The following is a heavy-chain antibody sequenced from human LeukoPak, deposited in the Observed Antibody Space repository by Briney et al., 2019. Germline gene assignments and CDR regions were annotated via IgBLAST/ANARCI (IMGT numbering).Heavy chain of an antibody. CDR2: IYSGGIT. D-gene: IGHD1-26*01. V-gene: IGHV3-53*01. CDR1: GVTVSNNY. CDR3: ARVSGSSGSYVYYYYYYMDV. Sequence: TGGSLRLSCAASGVTVSNNYMNWVRQAPGKGLEWVSVIYSGGITYYADSLTGRFTISRDNSKNTLYLQMNNLRAEDTAVYYCARVSGSSGSYVYYYYYYMDVWGKGTTVTVSS. J-gene: IGHJ6*03.